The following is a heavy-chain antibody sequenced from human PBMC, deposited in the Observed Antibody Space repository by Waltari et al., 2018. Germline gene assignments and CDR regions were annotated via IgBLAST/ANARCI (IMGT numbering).Heavy chain of an antibody. Sequence: EVQLVETGGGLIQPGGSLRLSCAASGFTVSSNYMSWVRQAPGKGLEWVSVIYSGGSTYYADAGKGRFTIARDNAKNTMYVQMNSLRAEDTAVYYCARDLGDSSGGMEAFDIWGQGTMVTVSS. D-gene: IGHD3-22*01. V-gene: IGHV3-53*02. CDR1: GFTVSSNY. J-gene: IGHJ3*02. CDR2: IYSGGST. CDR3: ARDLGDSSGGMEAFDI.